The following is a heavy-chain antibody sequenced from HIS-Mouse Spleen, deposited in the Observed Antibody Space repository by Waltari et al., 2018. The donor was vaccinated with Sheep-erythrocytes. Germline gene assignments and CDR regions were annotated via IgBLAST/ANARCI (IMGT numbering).Heavy chain of an antibody. Sequence: ISSGGYYWSWIRQHPGKGLEWIGYIYYSGSTYYNPSLKSRVTMSVDTSKSQFSLKLSSVTAADTAVYYCARDPLTGADYWGQGTLVTVSS. CDR1: ISSGGYY. CDR3: ARDPLTGADY. D-gene: IGHD7-27*01. CDR2: IYYSGST. J-gene: IGHJ4*02. V-gene: IGHV4-31*02.